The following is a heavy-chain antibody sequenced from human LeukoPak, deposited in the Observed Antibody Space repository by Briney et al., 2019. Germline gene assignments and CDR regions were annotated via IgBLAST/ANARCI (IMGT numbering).Heavy chain of an antibody. V-gene: IGHV3-23*01. CDR3: AKATRPNILTGYYKGDDPNWFDP. D-gene: IGHD3-9*01. CDR1: GFTFSSYA. CDR2: ISGSGGST. Sequence: GGALRLSCAASGFTFSSYAMSWVRQARGRGLEGVAAISGSGGSTYYADSVKGGFTISRDNSKNTLYLQMTSMRAEDTAVSYCAKATRPNILTGYYKGDDPNWFDPWGQGTLVTVSS. J-gene: IGHJ5*02.